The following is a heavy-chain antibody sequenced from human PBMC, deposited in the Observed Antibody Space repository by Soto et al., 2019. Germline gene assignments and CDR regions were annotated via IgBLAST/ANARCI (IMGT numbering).Heavy chain of an antibody. J-gene: IGHJ4*02. Sequence: QVQLVESGGGVVQPGRSLRLSCVASGFTFSSYGMHWVGQAPGKGLEWVAIITYDGSNTYYADSVKGRFTISRDNSKNTLYLQMNSLRAEDTSVYYCAKEGGLSGSYYISSSYYFDYWGQGTLVTVSP. CDR2: ITYDGSNT. V-gene: IGHV3-30*18. CDR1: GFTFSSYG. D-gene: IGHD1-26*01. CDR3: AKEGGLSGSYYISSSYYFDY.